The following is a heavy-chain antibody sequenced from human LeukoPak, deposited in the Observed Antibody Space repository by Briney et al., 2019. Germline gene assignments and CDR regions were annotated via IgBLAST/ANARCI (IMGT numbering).Heavy chain of an antibody. J-gene: IGHJ3*02. V-gene: IGHV4-59*01. CDR2: IYYSGST. CDR1: GGSISSYY. Sequence: SETLSLTCTVSGGSISSYYWSWIRQPPGKGLEWIGYIYYSGSTNYNPSLKSRVTISVDTSKNQFSLKLSSVTAADTAVYYCARALIDYYDSSGRAAFDIWGQGTMVTVSS. CDR3: ARALIDYYDSSGRAAFDI. D-gene: IGHD3-22*01.